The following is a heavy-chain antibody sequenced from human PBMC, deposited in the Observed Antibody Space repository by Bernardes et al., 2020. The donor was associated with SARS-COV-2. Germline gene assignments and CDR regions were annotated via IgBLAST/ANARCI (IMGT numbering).Heavy chain of an antibody. V-gene: IGHV3-23*01. J-gene: IGHJ6*02. Sequence: GGSLRLSRAASGFAFSRYAMSWVRQAPGKGLEWVSDISGPGRTYYADSVRGRFTISRDNSKNTLYLEMNSLRVEDTAVYYCAKELAYGSSWRDYSYYFGMDVWGQGTTVTVSS. CDR3: AKELAYGSSWRDYSYYFGMDV. CDR2: ISGPGRT. D-gene: IGHD6-13*01. CDR1: GFAFSRYA.